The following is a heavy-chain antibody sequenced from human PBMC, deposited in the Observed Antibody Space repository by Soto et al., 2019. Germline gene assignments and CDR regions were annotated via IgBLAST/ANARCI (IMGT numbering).Heavy chain of an antibody. V-gene: IGHV4-30-4*01. D-gene: IGHD1-26*01. CDR2: IYYSGNT. Sequence: SETLSLTCSVSGASIGSGDYYWSWIRQPPGKGLEWIGYIYYSGNTYYNPSLKSRVAISLDTSKNQVSLKMNSVTAADTAIYYCAKAVSGSRRFYDYGMDVWRQGTTVTVS. J-gene: IGHJ6*02. CDR3: AKAVSGSRRFYDYGMDV. CDR1: GASIGSGDYY.